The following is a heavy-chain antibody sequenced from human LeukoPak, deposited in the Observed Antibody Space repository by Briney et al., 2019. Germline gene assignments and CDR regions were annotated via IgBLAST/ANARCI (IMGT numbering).Heavy chain of an antibody. CDR1: GFTFSSYA. D-gene: IGHD6-25*01. Sequence: QPGGSLRLSCAASGFTFSSYAMSWVRQAPGKGLEWVSAISGSGGSTYYADSVKGRFTISRDNSKNTLYLQMNSLRAEDTAVYYCARDRQVAAYYYYYYMDVWGKGTTVTVSS. J-gene: IGHJ6*03. CDR3: ARDRQVAAYYYYYYMDV. V-gene: IGHV3-23*01. CDR2: ISGSGGST.